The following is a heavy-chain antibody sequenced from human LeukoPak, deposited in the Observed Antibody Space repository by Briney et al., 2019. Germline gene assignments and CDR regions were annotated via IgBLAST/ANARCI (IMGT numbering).Heavy chain of an antibody. CDR3: ARTLSDGGYYYGMDV. Sequence: GGSLRLSCAASGFTVGSNYMSWVRQAPGKGLEWVSVIYSGGSTYYADSVKGRFTISRDNSKNTLYLQMNSLRAEDTAVYYCARTLSDGGYYYGMDVWGQGTTVTVSS. CDR2: IYSGGST. V-gene: IGHV3-53*01. CDR1: GFTVGSNY. D-gene: IGHD2-21*02. J-gene: IGHJ6*02.